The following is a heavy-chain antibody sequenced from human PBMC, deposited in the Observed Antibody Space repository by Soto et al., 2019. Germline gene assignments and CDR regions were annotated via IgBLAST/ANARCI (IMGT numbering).Heavy chain of an antibody. CDR1: GLSPSTTGVG. Sequence: QITLKESGPTLVKPTQTLTLTCTFSGLSPSTTGVGVGWIRQPPGKALEWLALIYWAADKRYSPSLKSRPTSTKDRSKSQRVLTMTNMGPLDTATYVGVPGRCGCACLQSYASDPYCGLDVWGQGTTVTVSS. CDR2: IYWAADK. V-gene: IGHV2-5*02. D-gene: IGHD2-21*02. J-gene: IGHJ6*02. CDR3: VPGRCGCACLQSYASDPYCGLDV.